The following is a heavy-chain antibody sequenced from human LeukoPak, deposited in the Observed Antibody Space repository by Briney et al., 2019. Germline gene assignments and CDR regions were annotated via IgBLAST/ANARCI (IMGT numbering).Heavy chain of an antibody. CDR3: AKDWGNKFASGSSYLDS. Sequence: GGSLRLSCAASGFSFGDYAMHWVRQAPGKGLEWVSGITWNSDIKAYADSVKGRFTISRDNSKNTLYLQMNGLRPEDTAVYFCAKDWGNKFASGSSYLDSWGQGTLVTVSS. CDR2: ITWNSDIK. D-gene: IGHD3-10*01. J-gene: IGHJ4*02. CDR1: GFSFGDYA. V-gene: IGHV3-9*01.